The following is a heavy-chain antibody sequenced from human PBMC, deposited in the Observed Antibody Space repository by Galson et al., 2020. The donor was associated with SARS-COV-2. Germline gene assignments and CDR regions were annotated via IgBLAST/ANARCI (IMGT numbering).Heavy chain of an antibody. CDR1: GYTFTGYY. CDR2: INPNSGGT. V-gene: IGHV1-2*02. D-gene: IGHD5-18*01. CDR3: ARDGTAMVTNGFDI. Sequence: ASVKVSCKASGYTFTGYYMHWVRQAPGQGLEWMGWINPNSGGTNYAQKFQGRVTMTRDTSISIPYMELSRLRSDDTAVYYCARDGTAMVTNGFDIWGQGTMVTVSS. J-gene: IGHJ3*02.